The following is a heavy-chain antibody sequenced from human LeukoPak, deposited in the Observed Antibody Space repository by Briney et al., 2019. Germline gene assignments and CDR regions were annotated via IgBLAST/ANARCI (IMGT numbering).Heavy chain of an antibody. Sequence: PSVTVSLTCTVCGGCISGYYWSWLRQPPGKGLELIGYIYYSGTTNYNPSLKSRVTISVDPSKNQFSLKLSSVTAADTAVYYCARLYSSSFPLYWGQGTLVTVSS. CDR1: GGCISGYY. V-gene: IGHV4-59*08. CDR2: IYYSGTT. J-gene: IGHJ4*02. CDR3: ARLYSSSFPLY. D-gene: IGHD6-6*01.